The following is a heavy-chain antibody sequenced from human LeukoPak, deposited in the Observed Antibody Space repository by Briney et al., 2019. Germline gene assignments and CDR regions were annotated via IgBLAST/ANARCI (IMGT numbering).Heavy chain of an antibody. CDR2: ISSSSSYI. CDR1: GFTFSSYS. V-gene: IGHV3-21*01. D-gene: IGHD2-15*01. J-gene: IGHJ3*02. CDR3: ARDQYCSGGNCYTNTFDI. Sequence: GGSLRLSCAASGFTFSSYSMNWVRQAPGKGLEWVSSISSSSSYIYYADSVKGRFTISRDNAKNSLYLQMNSLRAEDTAVYYCARDQYCSGGNCYTNTFDIWGQGTMVTVSS.